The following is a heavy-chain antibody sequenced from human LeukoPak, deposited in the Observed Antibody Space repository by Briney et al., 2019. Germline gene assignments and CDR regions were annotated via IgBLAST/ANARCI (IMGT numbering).Heavy chain of an antibody. J-gene: IGHJ4*02. V-gene: IGHV3-23*01. CDR3: AKGRRGYEFDY. CDR1: GFNFSSYA. CDR2: ISGGGGSK. Sequence: GGSLRLSCAASGFNFSSYAMSWVRPAPGQGLGWVSAISGGGGSKYYADYVKGRFTISRDNSKITLYLQMKSVRDEDTDVYYCAKGRRGYEFDYWGQGTLVTVSS. D-gene: IGHD5-12*01.